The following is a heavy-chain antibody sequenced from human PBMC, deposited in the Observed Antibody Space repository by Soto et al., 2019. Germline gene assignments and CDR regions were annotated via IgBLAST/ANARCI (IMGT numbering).Heavy chain of an antibody. D-gene: IGHD1-26*01. V-gene: IGHV1-69*01. CDR2: VIPILGQA. CDR3: ARVGGVGAPPGADY. Sequence: QVQLVQSGAEVKKPGSSVKVSCKASGGIFSSYAISWLRQAPGQGLKWMGAVIPILGQAYYAQNLQDRVTITADESTRTTYMELSSLRSEDTAVYFCARVGGVGAPPGADYWGQGTLVTVSS. CDR1: GGIFSSYA. J-gene: IGHJ4*02.